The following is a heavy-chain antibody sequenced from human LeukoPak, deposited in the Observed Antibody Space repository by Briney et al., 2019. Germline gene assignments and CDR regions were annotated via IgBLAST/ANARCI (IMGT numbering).Heavy chain of an antibody. CDR1: GYIFTSYY. Sequence: WASVTVSCKASGYIFTSYYMHWVRQAPGQGLEWMGIINPSGNNTRYAQRFQGRVTMTRDMSTSTVYMELSSLRFEDTAMYYCARALPHRRLMDTTVEQHWFDPWGQGTLVTVSS. V-gene: IGHV1-46*01. CDR2: INPSGNNT. J-gene: IGHJ5*02. CDR3: ARALPHRRLMDTTVEQHWFDP. D-gene: IGHD5-18*01.